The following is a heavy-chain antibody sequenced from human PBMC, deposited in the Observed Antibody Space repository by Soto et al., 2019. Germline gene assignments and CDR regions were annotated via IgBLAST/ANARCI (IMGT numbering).Heavy chain of an antibody. Sequence: TLSLPCTVSGGSISSSSYYWGWVRPPPGKGLEWIGGIYYSGSTYYNPSLKSRVTISVDTSKNQFSLKLSSVTAADTAVYYCARQSGEDFWSGFDYWGQGTLVTVSS. D-gene: IGHD3-3*01. V-gene: IGHV4-39*01. CDR2: IYYSGST. CDR3: ARQSGEDFWSGFDY. J-gene: IGHJ4*02. CDR1: GGSISSSSYY.